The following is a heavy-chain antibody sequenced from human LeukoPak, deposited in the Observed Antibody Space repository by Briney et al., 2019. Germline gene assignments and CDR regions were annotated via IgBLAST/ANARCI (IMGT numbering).Heavy chain of an antibody. D-gene: IGHD2-2*01. Sequence: PGESLKISCRGAGCRFNTYWIGRVRQMPGKGLEWMGIIYPGDSDTRYSPSFQGQVTMSADKSINTAYLQWSSLKASDTAMYHCARRQGCSSTSCPPDYWGQGTLVTVSS. CDR2: IYPGDSDT. CDR3: ARRQGCSSTSCPPDY. CDR1: GCRFNTYW. V-gene: IGHV5-51*01. J-gene: IGHJ4*02.